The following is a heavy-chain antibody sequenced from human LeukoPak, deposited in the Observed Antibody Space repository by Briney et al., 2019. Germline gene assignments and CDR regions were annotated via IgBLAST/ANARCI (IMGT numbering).Heavy chain of an antibody. D-gene: IGHD2-15*01. V-gene: IGHV7-4-1*02. CDR2: INTNTGNP. Sequence: ASVKVSCKASGYTFTGYYMHWVRQAPGQGLEWMGWINTNTGNPTYAQGFTGRFVFSLDTSVSTAYLQISSLKAEDTAVYYCARGYCSGGSCRLFDYWGQGTLVTVSS. J-gene: IGHJ4*02. CDR1: GYTFTGYY. CDR3: ARGYCSGGSCRLFDY.